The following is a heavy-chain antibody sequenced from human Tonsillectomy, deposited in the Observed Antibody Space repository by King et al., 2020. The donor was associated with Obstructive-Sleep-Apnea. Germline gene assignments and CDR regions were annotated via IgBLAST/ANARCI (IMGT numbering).Heavy chain of an antibody. J-gene: IGHJ4*02. V-gene: IGHV3-30-3*01. D-gene: IGHD6-19*01. CDR2: ISFDGSNT. CDR3: AGSLQWLVIDYFDY. Sequence: VQLVESGGGVVQPGRSLRLSCAASGFTFSSYAMHWVRQAPGKGLEWVAVISFDGSNTFYVDSVKGRFTISRDNSKNTLYLQMNSLRAEDTAVYYCAGSLQWLVIDYFDYWGQGTLVTVSS. CDR1: GFTFSSYA.